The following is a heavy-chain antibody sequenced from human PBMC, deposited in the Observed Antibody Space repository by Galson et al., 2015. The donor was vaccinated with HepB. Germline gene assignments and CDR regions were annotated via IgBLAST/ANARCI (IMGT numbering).Heavy chain of an antibody. Sequence: LRLSCAASGFTFTNYAMTWVRQAPGKGLEWVASISGGGVNTYYADAMRGRFTISRDNSKNTVYLQMNSLKVEDTAIYYCAKATTPLNGRVSDFWGQGTMVAVSS. V-gene: IGHV3-23*01. CDR3: AKATTPLNGRVSDF. D-gene: IGHD1-20*01. CDR1: GFTFTNYA. CDR2: ISGGGVNT. J-gene: IGHJ3*01.